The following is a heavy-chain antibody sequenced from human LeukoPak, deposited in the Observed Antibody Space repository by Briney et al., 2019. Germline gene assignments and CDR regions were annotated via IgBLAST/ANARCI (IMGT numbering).Heavy chain of an antibody. V-gene: IGHV5-51*01. CDR3: ARPRRAERDEDF. J-gene: IGHJ4*02. Sequence: ESLKISCKASGYSFANYWIGWVRQVPGKGLEWVAMINPGDTNIAYSPSFQAQVTISADRSISTAYLQWSSLKASDTAIYYCARPRRAERDEDFWGQGTLVTVSS. D-gene: IGHD1-1*01. CDR1: GYSFANYW. CDR2: INPGDTNI.